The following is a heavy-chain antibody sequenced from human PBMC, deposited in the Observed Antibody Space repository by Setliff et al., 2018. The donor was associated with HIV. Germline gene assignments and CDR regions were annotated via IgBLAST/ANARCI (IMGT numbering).Heavy chain of an antibody. CDR1: GYTFTGYF. Sequence: GASVKVSCKASGYTFTGYFIHWVRQAPGQGLEWMAWINPKNGGTNYAQQFQGRVTVTRGTSITTAYMELSRLTSDDTAVYYCALQYDDTSGYYNNWGQGTLVTV. CDR3: ALQYDDTSGYYNN. V-gene: IGHV1-2*02. J-gene: IGHJ4*02. D-gene: IGHD3-22*01. CDR2: INPKNGGT.